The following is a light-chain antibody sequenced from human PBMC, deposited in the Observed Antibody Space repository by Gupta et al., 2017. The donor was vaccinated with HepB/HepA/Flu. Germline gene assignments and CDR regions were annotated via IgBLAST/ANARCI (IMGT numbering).Light chain of an antibody. CDR1: QSISSY. V-gene: IGKV1-39*01. CDR3: RVRDTTPST. Sequence: DIQMIQSPSSLSASVGDRVTITFRASQSISSYLDRYHQKPGKAPKLLLYAASSVQSGVPSRFSGSGSARDFTLTIIRRLPADFATKYCRVRDTTPSTFGHGTXVDIK. CDR2: AAS. J-gene: IGKJ3*01.